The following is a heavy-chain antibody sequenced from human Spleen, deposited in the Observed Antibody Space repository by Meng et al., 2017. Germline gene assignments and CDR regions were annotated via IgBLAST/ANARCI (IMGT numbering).Heavy chain of an antibody. D-gene: IGHD1-7*01. CDR3: ARGTVTGTRSYFDY. J-gene: IGHJ4*02. CDR1: GGTFSSYA. CDR2: INPSGGST. V-gene: IGHV1-46*01. Sequence: QVQLVQSGAEVKKPGSSVKVSCKASGGTFSSYAISWVRQAPGQGLEWMGIINPSGGSTSYAQKFQGRVTMTRDTSTSTVYMELSSLRSEDTAVYYCARGTVTGTRSYFDYWGQGTLVTVSS.